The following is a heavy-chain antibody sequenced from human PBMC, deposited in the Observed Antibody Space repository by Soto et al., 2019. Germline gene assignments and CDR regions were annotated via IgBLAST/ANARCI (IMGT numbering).Heavy chain of an antibody. J-gene: IGHJ5*02. D-gene: IGHD6-6*01. CDR3: AREEAARIERWFDP. Sequence: PSETLSLTCTFSCGSINTINNYWSWIRQPPGKGLEWIGFISYSGSTYYNPSLMSRLTISLDTSTNRFSLKLTSVTAADTAVYYCAREEAARIERWFDPWGQGTLVTVSS. CDR2: ISYSGST. CDR1: CGSINTINNY. V-gene: IGHV4-30-4*01.